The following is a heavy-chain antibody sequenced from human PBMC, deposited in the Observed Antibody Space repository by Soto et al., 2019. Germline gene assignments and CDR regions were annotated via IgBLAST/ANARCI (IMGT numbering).Heavy chain of an antibody. Sequence: GGSLRLSCATSGFTFTGFWMSWVRQAPGKGLEWVATIKDDGSEKYYVDSVKGRFTISRGSTDNSLYLQMSSLRADDTAVYYCARGRRSGSTAFALDYWCQGTLVTVSS. CDR2: IKDDGSEK. D-gene: IGHD1-7*01. CDR3: ARGRRSGSTAFALDY. CDR1: GFTFTGFW. V-gene: IGHV3-7*01. J-gene: IGHJ4*02.